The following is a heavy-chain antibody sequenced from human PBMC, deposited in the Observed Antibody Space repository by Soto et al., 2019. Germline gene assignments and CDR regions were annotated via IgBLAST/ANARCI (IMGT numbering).Heavy chain of an antibody. CDR1: GFTFSYAW. CDR2: IKSKSDGGTT. V-gene: IGHV3-15*01. Sequence: GGSLRLSCAASGFTFSYAWMSWVRQAPGKGLDWVGRIKSKSDGGTTEYAAPVRGRFTISRDDSKNTLYLQMNSLKTEDTAVYYCTTDLWRIAVVVGSTGYFNPWGQGTPVTVSS. D-gene: IGHD2-15*01. CDR3: TTDLWRIAVVVGSTGYFNP. J-gene: IGHJ5*02.